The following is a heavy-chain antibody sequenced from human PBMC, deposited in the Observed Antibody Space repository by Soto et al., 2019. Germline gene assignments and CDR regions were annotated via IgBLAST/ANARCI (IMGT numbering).Heavy chain of an antibody. Sequence: SETLSLAGTVSGGSVSSGGYYWSWIRQSPGKGLEWIGYIHYTGSTHYNPSLKSRLTISVDKSKNQFTLQLTSVTVADTAVYYCATSYGNAWYTFWAQGTQVTVSS. CDR1: GGSVSSGGYY. CDR2: IHYTGST. J-gene: IGHJ4*02. D-gene: IGHD6-13*01. V-gene: IGHV4-61*08. CDR3: ATSYGNAWYTF.